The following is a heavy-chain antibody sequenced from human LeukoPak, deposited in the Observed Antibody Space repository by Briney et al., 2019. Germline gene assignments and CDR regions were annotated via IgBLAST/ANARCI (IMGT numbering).Heavy chain of an antibody. Sequence: SVKVSCKASGCTFSSYAISWVRLAPGQGLERVGRFIPILGIANYSQKFQGRVTITASKATNTAYLELSSLRSEDTAVYYCAGGAGFVPGSMENVFDPWGQGTLVTVSS. D-gene: IGHD2-2*01. J-gene: IGHJ5*02. CDR2: FIPILGIA. V-gene: IGHV1-69*04. CDR3: AGGAGFVPGSMENVFDP. CDR1: GCTFSSYA.